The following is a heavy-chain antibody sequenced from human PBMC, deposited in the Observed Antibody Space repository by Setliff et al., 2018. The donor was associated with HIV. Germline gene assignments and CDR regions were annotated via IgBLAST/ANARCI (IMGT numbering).Heavy chain of an antibody. CDR2: TSHSGST. Sequence: SETLSLTCGVSGYSLTSGYYWGWIRQPPGKGLEWIASTSHSGSTGYNPSLRSRVTISLDTSKNQVSLNMRSVTATDTGVYYCVTTDYSGYDSVWFDPWGQGTLVTVSS. D-gene: IGHD5-12*01. CDR1: GYSLTSGYY. V-gene: IGHV4-38-2*01. J-gene: IGHJ5*02. CDR3: VTTDYSGYDSVWFDP.